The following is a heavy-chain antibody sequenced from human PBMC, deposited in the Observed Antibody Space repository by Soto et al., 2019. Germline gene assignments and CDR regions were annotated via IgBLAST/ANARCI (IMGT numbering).Heavy chain of an antibody. CDR2: IKGDGSVI. Sequence: EVQLVESGGGLVQVGGSLRLSCAASGFTFNNYFIHWVRQAPGRGLVWVSRIKGDGSVINYADSVKDRFTISIDNAKNLVHLQMDRLRADDTAVYYCARDPARNRFDPWGQGTLVTVSS. CDR3: ARDPARNRFDP. CDR1: GFTFNNYF. J-gene: IGHJ5*02. D-gene: IGHD6-6*01. V-gene: IGHV3-74*01.